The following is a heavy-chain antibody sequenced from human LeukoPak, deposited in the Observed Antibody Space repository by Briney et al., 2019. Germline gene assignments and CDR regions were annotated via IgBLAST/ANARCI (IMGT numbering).Heavy chain of an antibody. CDR3: ARGTGSWYGYFDN. D-gene: IGHD6-13*01. CDR1: GFTLSDYA. CDR2: ISFDGSIK. Sequence: PGGSLRLSCAASGFTLSDYAMHWVRQAPGKGLEWVAVISFDGSIKFSADSVKGRFTISRDNAKNSLYLQMNSLRAEDTAVYYCARGTGSWYGYFDNWGQGTLVTVSS. V-gene: IGHV3-30-3*01. J-gene: IGHJ4*02.